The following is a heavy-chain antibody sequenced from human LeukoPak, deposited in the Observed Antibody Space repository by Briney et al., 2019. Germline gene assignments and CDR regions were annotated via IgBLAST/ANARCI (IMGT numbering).Heavy chain of an antibody. J-gene: IGHJ4*02. V-gene: IGHV3-23*01. CDR1: GFTFSSYG. CDR2: ISGSGDRT. CDR3: ARDLSGVTGYTYGRGIDY. Sequence: PGGTLRLSCAASGFTFSSYGMSWVRQAPGKELEWVSVISGSGDRTYYADSVKGRFTISRDNSKNTLYLQMNSLRAEDTAVYYCARDLSGVTGYTYGRGIDYWGQGTLVTVSS. D-gene: IGHD5-18*01.